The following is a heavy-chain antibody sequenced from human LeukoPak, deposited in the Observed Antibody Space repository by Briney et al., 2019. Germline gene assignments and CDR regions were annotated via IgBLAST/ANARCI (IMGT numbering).Heavy chain of an antibody. Sequence: SETLSLTCAVYGGSFSGYYWSWIRQPPGKGLEWIGEINHSGSTNYNPSLKSRVTISVDTSKNQFSLKLSSVTAADTAVYYCARLGYYDSNGSPFFDYWGQGTLVTVSS. J-gene: IGHJ4*02. CDR2: INHSGST. D-gene: IGHD3-22*01. CDR1: GGSFSGYY. CDR3: ARLGYYDSNGSPFFDY. V-gene: IGHV4-34*01.